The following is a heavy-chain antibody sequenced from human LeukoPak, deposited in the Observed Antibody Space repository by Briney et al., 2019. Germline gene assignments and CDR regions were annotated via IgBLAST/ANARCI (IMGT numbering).Heavy chain of an antibody. Sequence: SETLSLTCAVSGGSISSSNWWSWVRQPPGKGLEWIGEIYHSGSTNYNPSLKSRVTISVDKSKNQFSLKLSSVTAAGTAVYYCARSYCGGDCYSSLDYWGQGTLVTVSS. CDR2: IYHSGST. V-gene: IGHV4-4*02. D-gene: IGHD2-21*02. CDR1: GGSISSSNW. J-gene: IGHJ4*02. CDR3: ARSYCGGDCYSSLDY.